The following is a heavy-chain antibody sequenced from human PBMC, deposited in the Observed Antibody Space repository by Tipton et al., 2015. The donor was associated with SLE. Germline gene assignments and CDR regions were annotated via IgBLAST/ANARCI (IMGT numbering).Heavy chain of an antibody. CDR3: ARDEGIVGAYFDY. V-gene: IGHV4-59*11. Sequence: TLSLTCTVSGGSISSHYWSWIRQPPGKGLEWIGYIYYSGSTNYNPSLKSRVTISVDTSKNQFSLKLSSVTAADTAVYYCARDEGIVGAYFDYWGQGTLVTVSS. CDR1: GGSISSHY. J-gene: IGHJ4*02. CDR2: IYYSGST. D-gene: IGHD1-26*01.